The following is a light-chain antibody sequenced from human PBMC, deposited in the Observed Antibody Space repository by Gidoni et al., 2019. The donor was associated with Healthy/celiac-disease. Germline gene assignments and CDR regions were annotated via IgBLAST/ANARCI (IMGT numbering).Light chain of an antibody. V-gene: IGKV3-20*01. CDR1: QSVSNNY. J-gene: IGKJ4*01. CDR3: QQDGSSPQT. Sequence: EIVLTQSPGTLSLSPGERATLSCRASQSVSNNYLAWYQQKPGQAPRRLIYGASSRATGIPDRFSGSGSGTDFTLTSSRLEPEDFAVYYCQQDGSSPQTFXGXTKVEI. CDR2: GAS.